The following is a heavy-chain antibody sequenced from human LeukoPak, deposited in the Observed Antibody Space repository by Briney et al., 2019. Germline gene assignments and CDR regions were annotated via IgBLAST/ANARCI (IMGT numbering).Heavy chain of an antibody. CDR2: INPNSGGT. J-gene: IGHJ4*02. CDR3: ARDPFPRVGYSGSYRQPPYFDY. V-gene: IGHV1-2*02. CDR1: GYTFTGYY. Sequence: ASVKVSCKASGYTFTGYYMHWVRQAPGQGLEWMGWINPNSGGTNYAQKFQGRVTMTRDTSISTAYMELSRLRSDDTAVYYCARDPFPRVGYSGSYRQPPYFDYWGQGTLVTVSS. D-gene: IGHD1-26*01.